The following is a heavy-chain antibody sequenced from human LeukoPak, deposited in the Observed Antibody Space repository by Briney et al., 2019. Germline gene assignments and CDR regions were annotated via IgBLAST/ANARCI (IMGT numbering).Heavy chain of an antibody. Sequence: SVKVSCKASGGTFSSYAISWVRQAPGQGLEWMGRIIPIFGTANYAQKFQGRVTITTDESTSTAYMELSSLRSDDTAVYYCARGVDFWSGHLQGNWFDPWGQGTLVTVSS. J-gene: IGHJ5*02. D-gene: IGHD3-3*01. CDR2: IIPIFGTA. V-gene: IGHV1-69*05. CDR3: ARGVDFWSGHLQGNWFDP. CDR1: GGTFSSYA.